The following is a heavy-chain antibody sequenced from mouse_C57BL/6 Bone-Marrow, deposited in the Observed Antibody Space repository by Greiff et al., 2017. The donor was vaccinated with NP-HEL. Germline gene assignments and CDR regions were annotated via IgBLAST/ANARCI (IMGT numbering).Heavy chain of an antibody. V-gene: IGHV1-55*01. CDR1: GYPFPSYW. J-gene: IGHJ2*01. D-gene: IGHD1-1*01. CDR3: ARNELRGYFDY. Sequence: QVQLQQPVAELVQPGASVTLSCKASGYPFPSYWLTWVTPRPGPGLEWIGDIYPGSGSTNYNEKFKSKATLTVDTSSSTAYMQLSSLTSEDSAVYYCARNELRGYFDYWGQGTTLTVSS. CDR2: IYPGSGST.